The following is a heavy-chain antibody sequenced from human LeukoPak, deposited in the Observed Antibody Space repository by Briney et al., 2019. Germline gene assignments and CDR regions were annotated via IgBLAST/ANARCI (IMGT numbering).Heavy chain of an antibody. V-gene: IGHV3-7*01. Sequence: GGSLRLSCAASGFTFSSYAMSWVRQAPGKGLEWVANIKQDGSEKYYVDSVKGRFTISRDNAKNSLYLQMNSLRAEDTAVYYCAREWIAVAGTHFDYWGQGTLVTVSS. CDR1: GFTFSSYA. D-gene: IGHD6-19*01. CDR3: AREWIAVAGTHFDY. CDR2: IKQDGSEK. J-gene: IGHJ4*02.